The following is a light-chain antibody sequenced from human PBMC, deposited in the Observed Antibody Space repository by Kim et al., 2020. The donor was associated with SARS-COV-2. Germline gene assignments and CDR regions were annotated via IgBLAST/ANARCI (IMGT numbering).Light chain of an antibody. CDR3: QAWDSSKGV. CDR1: KLGDKY. V-gene: IGLV3-1*01. Sequence: SYELTQPPSVSVSPGQTASITCSGYKLGDKYACWYQQKPGQSPVLVIYQDSKRPSGIPERFSGSNSGNTATLTISGTQAMDEADYYCQAWDSSKGVFGTGTKVTVL. J-gene: IGLJ1*01. CDR2: QDS.